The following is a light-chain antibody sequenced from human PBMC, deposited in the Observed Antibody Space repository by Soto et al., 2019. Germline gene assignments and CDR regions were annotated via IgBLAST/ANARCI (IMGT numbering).Light chain of an antibody. J-gene: IGKJ2*01. CDR2: GAS. CDR3: QQYGSSPPMYT. CDR1: QSISSK. Sequence: IVMTQSPATLSVSPGERATLSCRASQSISSKLAWYQQKPGQAPRLLIYGASTRATGIPVRFSGSGSGTDFTLTISRLEPEDFAVYYCQQYGSSPPMYTFGQGTKVDIK. V-gene: IGKV3-20*01.